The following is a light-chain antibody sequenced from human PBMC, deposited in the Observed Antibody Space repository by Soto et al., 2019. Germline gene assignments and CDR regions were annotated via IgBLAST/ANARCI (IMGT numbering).Light chain of an antibody. V-gene: IGKV3-20*01. CDR2: GAS. CDR1: QSVSSNY. J-gene: IGKJ2*01. CDR3: QQYANSPFT. Sequence: DIVLTQSPGTLPLSPGDRATLSCRASQSVSSNYLVWYQQKPGQAPRPLIYGASSRATGIPDRFSGSGSGTDFTLTISRLEPEDFAVYYCQQYANSPFTFGQGTKLEIK.